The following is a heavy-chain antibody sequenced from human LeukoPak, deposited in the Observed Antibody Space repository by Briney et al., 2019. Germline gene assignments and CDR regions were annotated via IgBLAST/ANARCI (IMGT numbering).Heavy chain of an antibody. J-gene: IGHJ3*01. CDR3: ARARSVTLDAFDL. Sequence: PGGSLRLSCAASGFIFSTYEMKWVRQARGKGLEGVSYISSRSSTIYSGDSVKGRFTIYRENAKNSLYLQMNRLRDEDTDVCYCARARSVTLDAFDLWGQGTMVTVSS. CDR1: GFIFSTYE. D-gene: IGHD4-17*01. V-gene: IGHV3-48*02. CDR2: ISSRSSTI.